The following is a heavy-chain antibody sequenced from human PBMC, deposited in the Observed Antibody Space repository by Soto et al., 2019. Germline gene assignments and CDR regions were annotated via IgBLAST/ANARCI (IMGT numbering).Heavy chain of an antibody. Sequence: EVQLVESGGGLVKPGESLRLSCVASGLNFRSAWMSWVRQAPGKGLEWVGRIKSKVDGETADYAAPVRGRFALSRDDSKNMLYLQMDSLKTEDTVVYYCSPELHDDWGQGTLVAVSS. CDR1: GLNFRSAW. CDR2: IKSKVDGETA. CDR3: SPELHDD. J-gene: IGHJ4*02. D-gene: IGHD5-18*01. V-gene: IGHV3-15*01.